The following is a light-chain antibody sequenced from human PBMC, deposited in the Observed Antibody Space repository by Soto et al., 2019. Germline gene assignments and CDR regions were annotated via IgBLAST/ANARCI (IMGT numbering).Light chain of an antibody. Sequence: DIEMNQSPSTLSASIGDGVTITCRASESISGWLAWYQQLLGKAPKLLIYDASNLESGVPSRFSGSGSGTEFTLAISSLQPDDFATYYCQQYNNYPRTFGQGTKVDIK. CDR3: QQYNNYPRT. V-gene: IGKV1-5*01. CDR2: DAS. J-gene: IGKJ1*01. CDR1: ESISGW.